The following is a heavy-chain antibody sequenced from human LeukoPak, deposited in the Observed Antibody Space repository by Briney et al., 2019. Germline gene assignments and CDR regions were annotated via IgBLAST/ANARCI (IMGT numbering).Heavy chain of an antibody. V-gene: IGHV3-20*04. CDR3: ARDIVVVPAAPGWSDY. Sequence: GESLRLSCAASGFTFDDYGMSWVRQAPGKGLEWVSGINWNGGSTGYADSVKGRFTISRDNAKNSLYLQMNSLRAEDTALYYCARDIVVVPAAPGWSDYWGQGTLVTVSS. CDR1: GFTFDDYG. J-gene: IGHJ4*02. D-gene: IGHD2-2*01. CDR2: INWNGGST.